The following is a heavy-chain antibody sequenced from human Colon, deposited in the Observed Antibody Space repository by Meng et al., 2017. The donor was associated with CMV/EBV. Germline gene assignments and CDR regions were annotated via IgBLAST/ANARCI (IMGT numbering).Heavy chain of an antibody. V-gene: IGHV7-4-1*02. Sequence: KASGYTVSRYKINVVRQAPGQWLEWMGYINPKTGDPTYVQGFRGRFVFSLDTSVSTAYLQISSLEAEDTAVYYCATGSVAADGKGYWGQGTLVTVSS. CDR3: ATGSVAADGKGY. J-gene: IGHJ4*02. CDR2: INPKTGDP. D-gene: IGHD6-13*01. CDR1: GYTVSRYK.